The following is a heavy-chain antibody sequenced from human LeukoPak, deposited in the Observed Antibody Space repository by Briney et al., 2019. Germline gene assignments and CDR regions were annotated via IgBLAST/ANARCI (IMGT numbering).Heavy chain of an antibody. CDR1: GYSFPTTW. CDR3: ARPPSRGYSSSFEY. Sequence: GESLKISCKGSGYSFPTTWIAGVGKMPGKGLEWWGIIYPDESNINYSQSFQGQVTISADKSISTAYLQWSSLKASDTAMYYCARPPSRGYSSSFEYWGQGTLVTVSS. CDR2: IYPDESNI. V-gene: IGHV5-51*01. J-gene: IGHJ4*02. D-gene: IGHD2-2*03.